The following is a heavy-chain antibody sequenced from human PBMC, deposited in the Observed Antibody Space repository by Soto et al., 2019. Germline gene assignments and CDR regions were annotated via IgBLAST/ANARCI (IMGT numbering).Heavy chain of an antibody. Sequence: ASVKVSCKASGYTFTGHYIHCVRQAPEQGPEWMGEIGPESGATRYAQKFQGRVTMTRDMSITTVYMELNNLSPDDTAVYYCGRGRSGQIVVFYWGQGTPVTVSS. CDR3: GRGRSGQIVVFY. D-gene: IGHD1-26*01. CDR2: IGPESGAT. J-gene: IGHJ4*02. V-gene: IGHV1-2*02. CDR1: GYTFTGHY.